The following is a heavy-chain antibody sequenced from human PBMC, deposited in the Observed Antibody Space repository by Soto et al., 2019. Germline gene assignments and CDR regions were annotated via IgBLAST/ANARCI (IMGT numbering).Heavy chain of an antibody. J-gene: IGHJ6*02. V-gene: IGHV3-30-3*01. CDR2: ISYDGTNK. CDR1: GFTFSSYA. Sequence: GGSLRLSCAASGFTFSSYAMHWARQAPGKGLEWVAVISYDGTNKYYADSLKGRFTISRDNSQDTLYLQVNSLRDEDTAIYYCGRSSYGRYCSSISCPYYYFYYDLDVWGQGTTVTVSS. D-gene: IGHD2-2*01. CDR3: GRSSYGRYCSSISCPYYYFYYDLDV.